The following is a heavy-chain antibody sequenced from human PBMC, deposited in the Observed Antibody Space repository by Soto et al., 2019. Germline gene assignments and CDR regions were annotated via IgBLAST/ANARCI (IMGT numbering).Heavy chain of an antibody. CDR1: TFSSYS. CDR3: AREAPMVRALYGMDV. D-gene: IGHD3-10*01. J-gene: IGHJ6*02. Sequence: TFSSYSMNWVRQAPGKGLEWVSYISSSSSTIYYADSVKGRFTISRDNAKNSLYLQMNSLRDEDTAVYYCAREAPMVRALYGMDVWGQGTTVTVSS. V-gene: IGHV3-48*02. CDR2: ISSSSSTI.